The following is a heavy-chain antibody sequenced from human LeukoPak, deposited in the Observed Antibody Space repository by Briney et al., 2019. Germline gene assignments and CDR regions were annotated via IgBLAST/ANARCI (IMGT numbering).Heavy chain of an antibody. J-gene: IGHJ6*02. CDR3: ARGYYDFYGMDV. Sequence: ASVKVSCKASGYTFISYYMHWVRQAPGQGLEWMGIINPSGGSTSYAQKFQGRVTMTRDTSASTVYMELSSLRSEDTAVYYCARGYYDFYGMDVWGQGTTVTVSS. V-gene: IGHV1-46*01. CDR1: GYTFISYY. CDR2: INPSGGST.